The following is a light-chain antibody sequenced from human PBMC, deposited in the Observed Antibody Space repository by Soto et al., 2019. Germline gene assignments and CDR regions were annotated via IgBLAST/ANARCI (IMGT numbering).Light chain of an antibody. CDR2: DVS. CDR1: SSDVGGYNY. V-gene: IGLV2-14*01. Sequence: QSALTQPASLFGSPGQSITISCTGTSSDVGGYNYVSWYQQHPGKAPKLMIYDVSNRPSGVSNRFSGSKSGNTASLTISGLQAEDDSASYCSSHTSIRDQVFGRGPELTVL. J-gene: IGLJ2*01. CDR3: SSHTSIRDQV.